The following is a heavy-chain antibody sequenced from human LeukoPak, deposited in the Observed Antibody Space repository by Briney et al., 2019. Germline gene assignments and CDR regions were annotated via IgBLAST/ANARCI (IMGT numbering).Heavy chain of an antibody. CDR3: ARVLLRGSYFDFWSGYYTGDYFDY. V-gene: IGHV7-4-1*02. D-gene: IGHD3-3*01. Sequence: ASVKVSCKASGYTFTSYAINWVRQAPGQGLEWMGWINTNTGNPTYAQGFTGRFVFSLDTSVSTAYLQISSLKAEDTAVYYCARVLLRGSYFDFWSGYYTGDYFDYWGQGTLVTVSS. J-gene: IGHJ4*02. CDR1: GYTFTSYA. CDR2: INTNTGNP.